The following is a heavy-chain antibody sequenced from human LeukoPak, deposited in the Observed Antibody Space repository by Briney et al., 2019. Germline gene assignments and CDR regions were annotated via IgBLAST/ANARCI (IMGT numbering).Heavy chain of an antibody. J-gene: IGHJ4*02. CDR1: GVSFSGYY. V-gene: IGHV4-34*01. CDR3: ARGQPRAAVAGTLRH. CDR2: INHSGST. Sequence: SETLSLTCAVYGVSFSGYYWSWIRQPPGKGLEWIGEINHSGSTNYNPSLKSRVTISVDTSKNQFSLKLSSVTAADTAVYYCARGQPRAAVAGTLRHWGQGTLVTVSS. D-gene: IGHD6-19*01.